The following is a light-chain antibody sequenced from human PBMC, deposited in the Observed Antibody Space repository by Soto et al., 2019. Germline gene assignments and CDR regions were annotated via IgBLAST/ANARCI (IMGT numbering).Light chain of an antibody. CDR3: NSYAGSNPYV. Sequence: SLLTQPPSAPGSPGQSITISCTGTKRDIGVYDFVSSYQHNPGKAPRLIIYELARRPSGVPDRCSGSTSGNTASLTVSGLQAADEAYYCCNSYAGSNPYVFGSGTKVTVL. CDR1: KRDIGVYDF. J-gene: IGLJ1*01. V-gene: IGLV2-8*01. CDR2: ELA.